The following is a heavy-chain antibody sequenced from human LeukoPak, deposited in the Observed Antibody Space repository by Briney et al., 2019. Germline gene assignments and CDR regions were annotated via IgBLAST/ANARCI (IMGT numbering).Heavy chain of an antibody. CDR2: IRYDGSNK. Sequence: PGGSLRLSCAASGFTFSSYGMHWVRQAPGKGLEWVAFIRYDGSNKYYADSVKGRFTISRDNSKNTLYLQMNSLRAEDTAVYYCAKETNYYGSGSFPVDYWGQGTLVTVSS. J-gene: IGHJ4*02. V-gene: IGHV3-30*02. CDR1: GFTFSSYG. D-gene: IGHD3-10*01. CDR3: AKETNYYGSGSFPVDY.